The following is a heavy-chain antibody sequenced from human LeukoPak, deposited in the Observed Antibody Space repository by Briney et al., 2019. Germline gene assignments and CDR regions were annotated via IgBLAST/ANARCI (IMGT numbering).Heavy chain of an antibody. D-gene: IGHD5-18*01. J-gene: IGHJ4*02. CDR2: ISGSGGNT. CDR1: GFTFTTCA. V-gene: IGHV3-23*01. Sequence: PGGSLRLSYAASGFTFTTCAMNWVRQAPGKGLEWVSGISGSGGNTYYADSVKGRFTISRDNSENTVYLQMNSLRAEDTAVYYCAKDVPDTALVWDYWGRGTLVTVSS. CDR3: AKDVPDTALVWDY.